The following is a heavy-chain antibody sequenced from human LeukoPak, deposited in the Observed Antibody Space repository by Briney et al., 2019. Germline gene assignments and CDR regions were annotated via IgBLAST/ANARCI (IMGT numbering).Heavy chain of an antibody. Sequence: GGSLRLSCAASGFTFSSVWVRWVRQAPGKGLEWVGRIKSKAAGGTTDYAAPVKGRFTISRDDSKNTLYLQMNSLKTEDTAIYYCTTGPDPTFDYWGRGTLVTVSS. CDR3: TTGPDPTFDY. V-gene: IGHV3-15*01. CDR2: IKSKAAGGTT. CDR1: GFTFSSVW. J-gene: IGHJ4*02.